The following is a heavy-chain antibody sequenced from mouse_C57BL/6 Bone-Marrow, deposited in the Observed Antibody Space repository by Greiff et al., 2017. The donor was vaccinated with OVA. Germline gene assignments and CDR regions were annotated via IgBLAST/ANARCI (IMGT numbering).Heavy chain of an antibody. CDR1: GYTFTGYW. J-gene: IGHJ3*01. V-gene: IGHV1-9*01. CDR2: ILPGSGST. Sequence: VHLVESGAELMKPGASVKLSCKATGYTFTGYWIEWVKQRPGHGLEWIGEILPGSGSTNYNGKFKGKATFTADTSSNTAYMQLNSLTTEDSAIYYCARGSWFAYWGQGTLVTVSA. CDR3: ARGSWFAY.